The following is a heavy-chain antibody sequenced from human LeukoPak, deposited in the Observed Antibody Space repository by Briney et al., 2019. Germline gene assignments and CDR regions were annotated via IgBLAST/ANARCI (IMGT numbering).Heavy chain of an antibody. CDR3: ARGWDSGSYVSAFDI. Sequence: SETLSLTCAVYGGSFSGYYWSWIRQPPGKGLEWIGEINHSGSTNYNPSLKSRVTISVDTSKNQFSLKLSSVTAADTAVYYCARGWDSGSYVSAFDIWGQGTMSTVSS. D-gene: IGHD1-26*01. CDR2: INHSGST. V-gene: IGHV4-34*01. J-gene: IGHJ3*02. CDR1: GGSFSGYY.